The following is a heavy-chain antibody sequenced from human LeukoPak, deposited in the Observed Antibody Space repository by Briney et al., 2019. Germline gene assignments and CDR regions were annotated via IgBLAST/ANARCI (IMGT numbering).Heavy chain of an antibody. CDR2: ISAYNGNT. V-gene: IGHV1-18*01. Sequence: GASVKVSCKASGYTFTSYGISWVRQAPGQGLEWMGWISAYNGNTNYAQKLQGRVTMTTDTSTSTAYMELRSLRSDDTAVYYCARDGARPHIVLMVYAIHPPGYGMDVWGQGTTVTVSS. CDR1: GYTFTSYG. D-gene: IGHD2-8*01. J-gene: IGHJ6*02. CDR3: ARDGARPHIVLMVYAIHPPGYGMDV.